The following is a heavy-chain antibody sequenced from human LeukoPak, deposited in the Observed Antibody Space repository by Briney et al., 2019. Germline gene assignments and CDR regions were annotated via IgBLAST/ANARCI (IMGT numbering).Heavy chain of an antibody. V-gene: IGHV5-10-1*01. J-gene: IGHJ4*02. CDR2: IDPSDSYS. CDR3: ARQLDYYDKRDY. Sequence: GGSLKISCKGSGYSSTNYGISWVRQMPGKGLEWMGGIDPSDSYSNYGPSFQGHVTISADRSISTAYLQWRSLKASDTAMYYCARQLDYYDKRDYWGQGTLVTVAS. CDR1: GYSSTNYG. D-gene: IGHD3-22*01.